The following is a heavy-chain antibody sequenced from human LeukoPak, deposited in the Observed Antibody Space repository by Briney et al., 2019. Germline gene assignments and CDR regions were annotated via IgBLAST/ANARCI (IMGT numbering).Heavy chain of an antibody. V-gene: IGHV3-7*01. CDR1: GFTFSSYS. J-gene: IGHJ1*01. CDR2: IKTDGSEK. CDR3: ATYSSLNRREFQY. Sequence: GGSLRLSCAASGFTFSSYSMYWVRQAPGKGLQWVANIKTDGSEKYYVDSVKGRFTISRDNAKNSLYLQMNSLRAEDTAVYYCATYSSLNRREFQYWGQGTLLTVSS. D-gene: IGHD3-22*01.